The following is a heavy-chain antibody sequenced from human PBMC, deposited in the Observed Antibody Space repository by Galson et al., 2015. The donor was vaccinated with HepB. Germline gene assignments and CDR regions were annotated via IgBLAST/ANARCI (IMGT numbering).Heavy chain of an antibody. CDR1: GYTFTGYY. CDR3: ARGYCSGGSCFKTSNFDY. V-gene: IGHV1-2*04. D-gene: IGHD2-15*01. J-gene: IGHJ4*02. CDR2: INPNSGGT. Sequence: SVKVSCKASGYTFTGYYIHWVRQAPGQGLEWMGRINPNSGGTNYAQKFQGWVTMTRDTSISTAYMELSRLRSDDTAVYYCARGYCSGGSCFKTSNFDYWGQGTLVTVSS.